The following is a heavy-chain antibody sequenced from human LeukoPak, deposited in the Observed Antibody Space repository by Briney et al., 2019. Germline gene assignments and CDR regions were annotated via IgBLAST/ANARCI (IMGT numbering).Heavy chain of an antibody. CDR1: GYTFTNYG. Sequence: ASVKVSCKASGYTFTNYGVSWVRQAPGQGLEWMGGIIPIFGTANYAQKFQGRVTITADESTSTAYMELSSLRSEDTAVYYCARSLSGYDGQFGYYYYYMDVWGKGTTVTVSS. D-gene: IGHD5-12*01. J-gene: IGHJ6*03. CDR2: IIPIFGTA. CDR3: ARSLSGYDGQFGYYYYYMDV. V-gene: IGHV1-69*13.